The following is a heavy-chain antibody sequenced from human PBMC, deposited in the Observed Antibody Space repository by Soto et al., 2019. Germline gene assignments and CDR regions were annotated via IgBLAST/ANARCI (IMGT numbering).Heavy chain of an antibody. J-gene: IGHJ6*01. CDR2: IWYDGSNK. CDR1: GFTFSSYG. D-gene: IGHD2-15*01. Sequence: GRSLRLSCAASGFTFSSYGMHWVRQAPGKGLEWVAVIWYDGSNKYYADSVKGRFTISRDNSKNTLYLQMNSLRAEDTAVYYCARELXVVVVAEDYYYYYGMDVWGQGTTVTVSS. V-gene: IGHV3-33*01. CDR3: ARELXVVVVAEDYYYYYGMDV.